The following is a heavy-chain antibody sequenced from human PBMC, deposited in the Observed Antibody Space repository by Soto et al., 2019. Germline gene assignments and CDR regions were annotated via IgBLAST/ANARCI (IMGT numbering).Heavy chain of an antibody. CDR2: IIPIFGTA. V-gene: IGHV1-69*13. Sequence: SVKVSCKASGGTFSSYAISWVRQAPGQGLEWMGGIIPIFGTANYAQKFQGRVTITADESTSTAYMELSSLRSEDTAVYYCAEFLRGGSSGYYSNYYYGMDVWGQGTTVTVS. CDR3: AEFLRGGSSGYYSNYYYGMDV. J-gene: IGHJ6*02. D-gene: IGHD3-22*01. CDR1: GGTFSSYA.